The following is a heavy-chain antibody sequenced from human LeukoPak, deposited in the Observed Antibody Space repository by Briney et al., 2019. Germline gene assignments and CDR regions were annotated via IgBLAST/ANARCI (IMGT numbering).Heavy chain of an antibody. CDR1: GFTVSSYY. Sequence: SGGSLRLSCAASGFTVSSYYMSWVRQAPGKGLEWVANIKRDGSEKNYVDSVKDRFIISRDNAKNSMYLQMNSLRVEDTAVYYCGGGDHADYWGQGTLVTVSS. D-gene: IGHD1-14*01. V-gene: IGHV3-7*04. CDR3: GGGDHADY. CDR2: IKRDGSEK. J-gene: IGHJ4*02.